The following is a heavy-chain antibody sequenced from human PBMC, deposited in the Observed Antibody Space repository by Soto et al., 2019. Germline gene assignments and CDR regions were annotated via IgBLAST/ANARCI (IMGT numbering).Heavy chain of an antibody. CDR2: ISSSGNGT. J-gene: IGHJ3*01. D-gene: IGHD3-10*01. CDR1: GFTFSNYA. CDR3: AKRFFGSGSPPSAFDV. V-gene: IGHV3-23*01. Sequence: EVQLLESGGGLVQPGGSLRLSCAASGFTFSNYAMSWVRQAPGKGLEWVSFISSSGNGTYYADSVKGRFTISRDNSKNTLYVQMNNLRAEDTAIYYCAKRFFGSGSPPSAFDVWGQGTMVTVSS.